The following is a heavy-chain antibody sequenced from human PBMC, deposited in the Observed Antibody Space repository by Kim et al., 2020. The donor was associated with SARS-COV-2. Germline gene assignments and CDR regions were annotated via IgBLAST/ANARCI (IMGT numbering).Heavy chain of an antibody. J-gene: IGHJ3*02. CDR2: IYYSWST. CDR3: ARDVHYDSSGYHTRANAFDI. D-gene: IGHD3-22*01. V-gene: IGHV4-39*07. CDR1: GGSISSSSYY. Sequence: SETLSLTCTVSGGSISSSSYYWGWIRQPPGKGLEWIGSIYYSWSTYYNPSLKSRVTISVDTSKNQFSLKLSSVTAADTAVYYCARDVHYDSSGYHTRANAFDIWGQGTMVTVSS.